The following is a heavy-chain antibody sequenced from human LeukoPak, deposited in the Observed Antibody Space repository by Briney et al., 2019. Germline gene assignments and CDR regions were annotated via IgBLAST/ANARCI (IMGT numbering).Heavy chain of an antibody. Sequence: PGRSLRLSCAASGFTFTTYNLHWVRQAPGKGLEWVAFTWSDGSEKFYADSVKGRFIISRDNSKNTLYLQMNSLRVEDTGLYYCARAQSATLSYYFDSWGQGTLVTVSS. D-gene: IGHD2-15*01. V-gene: IGHV3-33*01. CDR3: ARAQSATLSYYFDS. CDR1: GFTFTTYN. J-gene: IGHJ4*02. CDR2: TWSDGSEK.